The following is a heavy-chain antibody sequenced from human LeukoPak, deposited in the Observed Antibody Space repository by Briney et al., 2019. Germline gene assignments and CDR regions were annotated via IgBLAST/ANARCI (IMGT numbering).Heavy chain of an antibody. Sequence: SETLSLTCTVSGGSISSHYWSWIRQPPGKGLEWIGYIYYSGSTNYNPSLKSRVTISVDTSKNPFSLKLSSVTAADTAVYYCARDSVAYGGNLDAFDIWGQGTMVTVSS. CDR1: GGSISSHY. CDR2: IYYSGST. J-gene: IGHJ3*02. D-gene: IGHD4-23*01. CDR3: ARDSVAYGGNLDAFDI. V-gene: IGHV4-59*11.